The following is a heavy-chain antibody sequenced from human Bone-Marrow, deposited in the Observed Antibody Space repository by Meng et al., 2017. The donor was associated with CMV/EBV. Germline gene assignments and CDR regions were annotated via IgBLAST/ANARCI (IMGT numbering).Heavy chain of an antibody. CDR2: IKQDGSEK. V-gene: IGHV3-7*03. CDR3: AKRSPAAIGDV. CDR1: GFTFDDYG. J-gene: IGHJ6*02. D-gene: IGHD2-2*01. Sequence: GGSLRLSCAASGFTFDDYGMSWVRQAPGKGLEWVANIKQDGSEKYYVDSVKGRFTISRDNSKNTLYLQMNSLRAEDTAVYYCAKRSPAAIGDVWGQGTTVTVSS.